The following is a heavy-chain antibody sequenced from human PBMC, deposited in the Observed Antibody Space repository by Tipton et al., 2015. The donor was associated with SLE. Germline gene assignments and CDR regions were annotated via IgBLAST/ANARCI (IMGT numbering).Heavy chain of an antibody. CDR3: AGDRSSGGSPDALDI. CDR1: GGSISTYY. CDR2: SHYSGST. J-gene: IGHJ3*02. V-gene: IGHV4-59*01. D-gene: IGHD2-15*01. Sequence: TLSLTCTVSGGSISTYYWNWIRQSPGKGLEWIANSHYSGSTNYNPSLKSRVTISVDTSKNQLSLKLTSVTAADTAVYYCAGDRSSGGSPDALDIGGQGTMVTVSS.